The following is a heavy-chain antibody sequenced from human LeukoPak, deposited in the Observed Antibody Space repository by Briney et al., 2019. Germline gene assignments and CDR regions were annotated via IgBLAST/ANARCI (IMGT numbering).Heavy chain of an antibody. J-gene: IGHJ6*02. CDR1: GGSFSGYY. CDR2: VNHSGST. D-gene: IGHD3-3*01. V-gene: IGHV4-34*01. CDR3: ARDASLRFLEWFHYVGYYYYGMDV. Sequence: PSETLSLTCAVYGGSFSGYYWSWIRQPPGKGLEWIGEVNHSGSTNYNPSLKSRVTISVDTSKNQFSLKLSSVTAADTAVYYCARDASLRFLEWFHYVGYYYYGMDVWGQGTTVTVSS.